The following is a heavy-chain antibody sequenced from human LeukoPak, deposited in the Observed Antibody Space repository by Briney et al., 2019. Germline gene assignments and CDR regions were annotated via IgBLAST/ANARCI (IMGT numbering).Heavy chain of an antibody. Sequence: GGSLRLSCAASGFTFSSYAMSWVRQAPGKGLEWVSAISGSGGSTYYADSVKGRFTISRDNSKNTLYLQTNSLRAEDTAVYYCAKGGYYLGDAFDIWGQGTMVTVSS. CDR3: AKGGYYLGDAFDI. J-gene: IGHJ3*02. V-gene: IGHV3-23*01. CDR2: ISGSGGST. CDR1: GFTFSSYA. D-gene: IGHD3-22*01.